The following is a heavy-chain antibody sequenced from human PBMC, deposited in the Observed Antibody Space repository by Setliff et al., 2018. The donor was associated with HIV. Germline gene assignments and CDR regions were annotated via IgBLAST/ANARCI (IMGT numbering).Heavy chain of an antibody. J-gene: IGHJ4*02. Sequence: GESLKISCKGSEYNFSNYWIAWVRQVPGKGLEWMGIIYPGDSDIQYSPSLQGQVTISADKSTGTAFLQWSSLKASDTAMYYCARLSVVTATRIYYFDYWGQGTLVTVSS. CDR1: EYNFSNYW. CDR3: ARLSVVTATRIYYFDY. V-gene: IGHV5-51*01. CDR2: IYPGDSDI. D-gene: IGHD2-21*02.